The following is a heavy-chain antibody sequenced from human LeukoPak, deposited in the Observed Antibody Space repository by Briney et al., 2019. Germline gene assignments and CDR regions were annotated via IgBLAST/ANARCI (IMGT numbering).Heavy chain of an antibody. CDR1: GFTFSSYA. CDR3: ASKRLRGSSLDY. V-gene: IGHV3-23*01. CDR2: ISGSGDNT. D-gene: IGHD1-26*01. J-gene: IGHJ4*02. Sequence: GGSLRLSCAASGFTFSSYAMNWVRQAPWKGLEWVSAISGSGDNTYYADSVKGRFTISRDNAKNSLYLQMNSLRAEDTAVYYCASKRLRGSSLDYWGQGTLVTVSS.